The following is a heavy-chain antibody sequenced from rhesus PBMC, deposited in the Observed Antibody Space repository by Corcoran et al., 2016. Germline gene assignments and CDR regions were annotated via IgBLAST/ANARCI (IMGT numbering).Heavy chain of an antibody. J-gene: IGHJ4*01. D-gene: IGHD5-36*02. CDR2: IFGGSGST. CDR3: ARRLATVTLSYFDY. CDR1: GGSISSSNW. Sequence: QVQLQESGPGLVKPSETLSLTCAVSGGSISSSNWWSWIRQSPGKGLEWIGCIFGGSGSTSYNPSLKSRVTISPDTSKNQFSLTLSSVTAANTAVYYCARRLATVTLSYFDYWGQGVLVTVSS. V-gene: IGHV4-93*02.